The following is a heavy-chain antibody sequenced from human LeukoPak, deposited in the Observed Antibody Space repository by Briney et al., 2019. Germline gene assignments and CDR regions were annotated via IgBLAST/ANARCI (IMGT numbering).Heavy chain of an antibody. CDR2: INHSGST. CDR3: ARLKQQLSPFDY. D-gene: IGHD6-13*01. V-gene: IGHV4-34*01. Sequence: SETLSLTCAVYGGSFSGYYWSWIRQPPGKGLEWIGEINHSGSTNYNPSLKSRVTISVDTSKNQFSLKLSSVTAADTAVYYCARLKQQLSPFDYWGQGTLVTVSS. J-gene: IGHJ4*02. CDR1: GGSFSGYY.